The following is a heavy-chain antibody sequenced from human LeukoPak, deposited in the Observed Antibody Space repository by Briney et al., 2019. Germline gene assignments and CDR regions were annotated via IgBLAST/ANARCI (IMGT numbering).Heavy chain of an antibody. CDR2: ISSSSSYI. Sequence: GGSLRLSCAAYGFTFSIYSMNWVRQAPGKGLEWVSSISSSSSYIYYADSVKGRFTISRDNAKNSLYLQMNSLRAEDTAVYYCASPGGIVVVPAAHDAFDIWGQGTMVTVSS. CDR3: ASPGGIVVVPAAHDAFDI. J-gene: IGHJ3*02. D-gene: IGHD2-2*01. V-gene: IGHV3-21*01. CDR1: GFTFSIYS.